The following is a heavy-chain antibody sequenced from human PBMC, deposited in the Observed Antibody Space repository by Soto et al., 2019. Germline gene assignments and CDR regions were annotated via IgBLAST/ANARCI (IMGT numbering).Heavy chain of an antibody. CDR3: AKGGRWLQFQAFDY. CDR1: GFTFSSYG. D-gene: IGHD5-12*01. CDR2: ISYDGSNK. J-gene: IGHJ4*02. Sequence: GGSLRLSCAASGFTFSSYGMHWVRQAPGKGLEWVAVISYDGSNKYYADSVKGRFTISRDNSKNTLYLQMNSLRAEDTAVYYCAKGGRWLQFQAFDYWGQGTLVTVSS. V-gene: IGHV3-30*18.